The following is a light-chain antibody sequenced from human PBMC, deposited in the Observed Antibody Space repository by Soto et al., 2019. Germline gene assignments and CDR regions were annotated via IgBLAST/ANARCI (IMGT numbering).Light chain of an antibody. CDR3: QQYSTWPRT. Sequence: ETVMTQFPATLSVSPGDRVTHSCRASESVSSDVAWYQQKPGQSPRLLIFGASTRATSIPARFTGSRSGTEFSLTISSLQSEDFAVYYCQQYSTWPRTFGQGTKVDIK. J-gene: IGKJ1*01. CDR1: ESVSSD. CDR2: GAS. V-gene: IGKV3-15*01.